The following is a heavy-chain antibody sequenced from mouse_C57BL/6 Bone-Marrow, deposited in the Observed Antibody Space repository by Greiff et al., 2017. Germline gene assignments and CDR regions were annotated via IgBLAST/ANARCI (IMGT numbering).Heavy chain of an antibody. Sequence: EVKLEESGGGLVQPGGSLSLSCAASGFTFTAYYMSWVRQPPGKALEWLGFIRNKANGYTTEYSASVKGRFTISRDNSQSILYLQMNALRAEDSATYYCARYKGDDVGYAMDYWGQGTSVTVSS. CDR1: GFTFTAYY. V-gene: IGHV7-3*01. CDR2: IRNKANGYTT. J-gene: IGHJ4*01. D-gene: IGHD2-12*01. CDR3: ARYKGDDVGYAMDY.